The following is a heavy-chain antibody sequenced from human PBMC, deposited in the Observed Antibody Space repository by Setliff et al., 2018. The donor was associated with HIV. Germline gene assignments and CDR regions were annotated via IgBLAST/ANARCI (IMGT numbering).Heavy chain of an antibody. D-gene: IGHD3-22*01. V-gene: IGHV4-34*01. Sequence: SETLSLTCAVYGGSFSGYYWSWIRQPPGKGLEWIGEINHSGSTNYNPSLKIRVTISVDTSTNQFSLKLSSVTAADTAVYYCARGPLDYYDSSGYLDAFDIWGQGTMVTVSS. CDR1: GGSFSGYY. J-gene: IGHJ3*02. CDR2: INHSGST. CDR3: ARGPLDYYDSSGYLDAFDI.